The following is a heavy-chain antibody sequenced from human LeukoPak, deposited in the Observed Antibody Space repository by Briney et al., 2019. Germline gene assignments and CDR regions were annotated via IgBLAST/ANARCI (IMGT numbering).Heavy chain of an antibody. V-gene: IGHV1-69*05. Sequence: SVKVSCKASGGTFSSYAISWVRQAPGQGLEWMGGIIPIFGTANYAQKFQGRVTITTDESMSTAYMELSSLRSEDTAVYYCASCSGPYYYYMDVWGKGTAVTVSS. D-gene: IGHD2-15*01. CDR1: GGTFSSYA. J-gene: IGHJ6*03. CDR2: IIPIFGTA. CDR3: ASCSGPYYYYMDV.